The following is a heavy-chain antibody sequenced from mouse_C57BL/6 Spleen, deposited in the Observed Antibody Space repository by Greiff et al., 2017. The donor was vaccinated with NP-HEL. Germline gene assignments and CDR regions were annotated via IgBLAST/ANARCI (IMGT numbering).Heavy chain of an antibody. Sequence: VQLQQSGPELVKPGASVKIPCKASGYTFTDYNMDWVKQSHGKSLEWIGDINPNNGGTIYNQKFKGKATLTVDKSSSTAYMELRSLTSEDTAVYYCARYDYYGSSHYFDYWGQGTTLTVSS. CDR3: ARYDYYGSSHYFDY. V-gene: IGHV1-18*01. CDR2: INPNNGGT. J-gene: IGHJ2*01. CDR1: GYTFTDYN. D-gene: IGHD1-1*01.